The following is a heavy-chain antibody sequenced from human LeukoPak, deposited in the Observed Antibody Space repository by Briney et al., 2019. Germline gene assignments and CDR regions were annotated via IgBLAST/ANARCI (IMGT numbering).Heavy chain of an antibody. V-gene: IGHV4-34*01. CDR2: INDSGST. J-gene: IGHJ3*02. CDR3: ARDLSSHDAFDI. Sequence: SETLSLTCAVYGGSFGGYYWSWIRQPPGKGLEWIGEINDSGSTNYIPSLKSRVTISVDRSKNQFSLKLSSVTAADTAVYYCARDLSSHDAFDIWGQGTMVTVSS. D-gene: IGHD6-13*01. CDR1: GGSFGGYY.